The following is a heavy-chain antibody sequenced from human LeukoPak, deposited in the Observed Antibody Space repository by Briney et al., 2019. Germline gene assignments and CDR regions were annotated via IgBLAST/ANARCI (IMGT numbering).Heavy chain of an antibody. CDR2: IYYSGST. Sequence: SETLSLTCTVYGGAFSGYYWGWIRQPPGKGLEWIGSIYYSGSTYYNPSLKSRVTISVDTSKNQFSLKLSSVTASDTAVYYCARDQGQYYFDYWGQGTLVTVSS. CDR1: GGAFSGYY. V-gene: IGHV4-39*07. J-gene: IGHJ4*02. CDR3: ARDQGQYYFDY.